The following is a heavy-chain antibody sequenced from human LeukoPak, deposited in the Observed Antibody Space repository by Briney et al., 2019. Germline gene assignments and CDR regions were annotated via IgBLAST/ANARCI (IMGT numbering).Heavy chain of an antibody. D-gene: IGHD6-19*01. Sequence: PGRSLRLSCAASGFSFSSYAMTWVRQAPGKGLEWVSSIDAGGGDTYQSDSVEGRFTISRDNSMNTLYLQMNSLRADDTAVYYCGRPTKYWLVRGNGVDVWGQGTTVTVSS. CDR2: IDAGGGDT. J-gene: IGHJ6*02. V-gene: IGHV3-23*01. CDR3: GRPTKYWLVRGNGVDV. CDR1: GFSFSSYA.